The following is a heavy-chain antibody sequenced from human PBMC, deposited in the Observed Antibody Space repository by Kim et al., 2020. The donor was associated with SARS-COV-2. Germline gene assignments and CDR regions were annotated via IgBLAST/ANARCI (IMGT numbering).Heavy chain of an antibody. CDR1: GFTFISYG. V-gene: IGHV3-33*08. J-gene: IGHJ2*01. CDR3: ARGYTWDYYNDFWY. D-gene: IGHD3-3*01. CDR2: IRDDGSNK. Sequence: GGSLRLSCAASGFTFISYGMHWVRQAPGKGLEWVADIRDDGSNKYYADSVKGRFTISRDNSKNTLYLQMNSLRAEDTAVYYCARGYTWDYYNDFWY.